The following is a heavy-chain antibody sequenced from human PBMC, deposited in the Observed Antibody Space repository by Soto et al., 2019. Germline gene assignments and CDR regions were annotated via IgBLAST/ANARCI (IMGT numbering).Heavy chain of an antibody. J-gene: IGHJ4*02. Sequence: GSLRLSCAASGFGVMSYSMHCFLQCPVKGLEWVAAMSFDGNSKYFADSVKGRFKISRDTSKNTWSLEMESLGVEDSALYHCTRGRSVIANDDFEYWGQGTQVTVSS. CDR2: MSFDGNSK. D-gene: IGHD2-21*01. V-gene: IGHV3-30-3*01. CDR1: GFGVMSYS. CDR3: TRGRSVIANDDFEY.